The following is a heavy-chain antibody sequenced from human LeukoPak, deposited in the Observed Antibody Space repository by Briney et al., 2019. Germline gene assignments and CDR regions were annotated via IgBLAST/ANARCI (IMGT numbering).Heavy chain of an antibody. Sequence: PGGSLRLSCAASGFTFSSYAMSWVRQAPGKGLEWVSAISGSGGSTYYADSVKGRFTISRDNSKNTLYLQMNSLRAEDTAVYYCAKGGVGSSTSGYSPFDYWGQGTLVTVSS. CDR1: GFTFSSYA. CDR2: ISGSGGST. D-gene: IGHD2-2*01. CDR3: AKGGVGSSTSGYSPFDY. J-gene: IGHJ4*02. V-gene: IGHV3-23*01.